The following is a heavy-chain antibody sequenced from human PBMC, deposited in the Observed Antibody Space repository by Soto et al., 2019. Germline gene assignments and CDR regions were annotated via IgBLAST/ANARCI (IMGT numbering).Heavy chain of an antibody. Sequence: QVQLVQSGAEVKKPGASVKVSCKASGYTFTSYDINWVRQATGQGLEWMGWMNPNSGNTGYAQKFXXRXSMTTNTSMSTAYMELSSLRSEDTAVYYCARERSAGTGWFDPWGQGTLVTVSS. CDR1: GYTFTSYD. CDR3: ARERSAGTGWFDP. D-gene: IGHD6-13*01. CDR2: MNPNSGNT. J-gene: IGHJ5*02. V-gene: IGHV1-8*01.